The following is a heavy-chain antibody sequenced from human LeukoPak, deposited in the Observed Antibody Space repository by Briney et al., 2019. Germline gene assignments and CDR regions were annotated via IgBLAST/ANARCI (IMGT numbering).Heavy chain of an antibody. Sequence: GSLRLSCAASGFTFINAWMAWVRQAPGKGLEWVGEINHSGSTNYNPSLKSRVTISGDMSKNQFSLKVTSVTAADTAVYYCARLTVGALDYWGQGTLVTVSS. CDR1: GFTFINAW. D-gene: IGHD1-26*01. V-gene: IGHV4-34*01. CDR2: INHSGST. CDR3: ARLTVGALDY. J-gene: IGHJ4*02.